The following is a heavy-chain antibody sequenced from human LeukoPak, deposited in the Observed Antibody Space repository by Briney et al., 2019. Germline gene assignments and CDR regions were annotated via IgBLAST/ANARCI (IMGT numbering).Heavy chain of an antibody. CDR2: IRNNANSYTT. J-gene: IGHJ4*02. CDR3: ARAGSYSPLDY. CDR1: GFTFSDHY. D-gene: IGHD1-26*01. V-gene: IGHV3-72*01. Sequence: PGGSLRLPCAASGFTFSDHYMDWVRQAPGMRLEWVGRIRNNANSYTTEYAASVKGRFTISRDDSKSSLYLQMDSLKTEDTAVYYCARAGSYSPLDYWGQGTLVTVSS.